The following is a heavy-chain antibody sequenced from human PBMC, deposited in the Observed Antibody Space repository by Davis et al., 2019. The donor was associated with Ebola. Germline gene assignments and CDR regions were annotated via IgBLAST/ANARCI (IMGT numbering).Heavy chain of an antibody. CDR2: IYYSGST. CDR3: ARHTYYYDSSGYYRGDYFDY. Sequence: SETLSLTCTVSGGSISSSSYYWSWIRQPPGKGLEWIGYIYYSGSTNYNPSLKSRVTISVDTSKNQFSLKLSSVTAADTAVYYCARHTYYYDSSGYYRGDYFDYWGQGTLVTVSS. D-gene: IGHD3-22*01. J-gene: IGHJ4*02. V-gene: IGHV4-61*05. CDR1: GGSISSSSYY.